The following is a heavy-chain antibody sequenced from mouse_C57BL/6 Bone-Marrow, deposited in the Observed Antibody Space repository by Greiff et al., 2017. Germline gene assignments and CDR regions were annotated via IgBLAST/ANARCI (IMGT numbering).Heavy chain of an antibody. CDR3: AREMNCFFDY. Sequence: EVQGVGTRGGLVPPGGSLKLSCAASGFTFSSYAMSWVRQTPEKRLEWVATISDGGSYTYYPDNVKGRFTISRDNAKNNRYLQMSHLKSEDTAMYYCAREMNCFFDYWGQGTTLTVSS. V-gene: IGHV5-4*01. J-gene: IGHJ2*01. CDR1: GFTFSSYA. D-gene: IGHD4-1*01. CDR2: ISDGGSYT.